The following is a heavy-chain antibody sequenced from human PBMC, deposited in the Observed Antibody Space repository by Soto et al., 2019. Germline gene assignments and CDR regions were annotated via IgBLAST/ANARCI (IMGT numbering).Heavy chain of an antibody. CDR2: INAGNGNT. CDR1: GYTFTRYA. Sequence: ASVKVSCKASGYTFTRYAMHWVRQAPGQRLEWMGWINAGNGNTKYSQKFQGRVTITRDTSASTAYMELSSLRSEDTAVYYCALSNIVAAAYGIDVWGQVTTVTV. V-gene: IGHV1-3*01. D-gene: IGHD6-13*01. J-gene: IGHJ6*02. CDR3: ALSNIVAAAYGIDV.